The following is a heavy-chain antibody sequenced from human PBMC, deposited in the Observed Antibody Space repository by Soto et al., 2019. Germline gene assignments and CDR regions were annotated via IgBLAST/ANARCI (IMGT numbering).Heavy chain of an antibody. CDR2: IYHSGST. CDR1: GGSISSGGYS. D-gene: IGHD3-22*01. J-gene: IGHJ3*02. V-gene: IGHV4-30-2*01. Sequence: PSETLSLTCAVSGGSISSGGYSWSWIRQPPGKGLEWIGYIYHSGSTYYNPSLKSRVTISVDRSKNQFSLKLSSVTAADTAVYYCAREEGALYYDSRERLGSLAFDIWGQGTMVTVSS. CDR3: AREEGALYYDSRERLGSLAFDI.